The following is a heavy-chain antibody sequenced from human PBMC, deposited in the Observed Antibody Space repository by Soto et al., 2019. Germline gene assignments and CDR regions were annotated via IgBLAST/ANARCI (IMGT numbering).Heavy chain of an antibody. V-gene: IGHV4-59*12. Sequence: PSETLSLTCTVSGGSISSYYWSWIRQPPGKGLEWIGYIYFRGSTNYNPSLKSRVTISVDTSKNQFSLKLSSVTAADTAVYYCARGLTYYYDSSGSNFDYWGQGTLVTVSS. CDR1: GGSISSYY. CDR3: ARGLTYYYDSSGSNFDY. J-gene: IGHJ4*02. D-gene: IGHD3-22*01. CDR2: IYFRGST.